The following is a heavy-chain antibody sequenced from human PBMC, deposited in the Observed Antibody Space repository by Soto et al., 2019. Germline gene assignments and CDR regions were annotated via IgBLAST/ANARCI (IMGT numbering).Heavy chain of an antibody. J-gene: IGHJ6*02. V-gene: IGHV3-48*03. CDR1: GFTFSSYE. Sequence: PGGSLRLSCAASGFTFSSYEMNWVRQAPGKGLEWVSYISSSGSTIYYADSVKGRFTISRDNAKNSLYLQMNSLRAEDTAVYYCARVRITMVRGVIRFLGGMDVWGQGTTVTVSS. D-gene: IGHD3-10*01. CDR3: ARVRITMVRGVIRFLGGMDV. CDR2: ISSSGSTI.